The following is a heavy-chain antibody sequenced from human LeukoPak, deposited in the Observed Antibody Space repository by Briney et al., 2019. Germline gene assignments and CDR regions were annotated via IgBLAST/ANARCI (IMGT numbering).Heavy chain of an antibody. J-gene: IGHJ4*02. CDR1: GYTFTGYY. CDR3: ARDKRGYSYGQGSYYFDY. Sequence: ASVKVSCKASGYTFTGYYMHWVRQAPGQGLEWMGWINPNSGSTNYAQKFQGRVTMTRDTSISTAYMELSRLRSDDTAVYYCARDKRGYSYGQGSYYFDYWGQGTLVTVSS. V-gene: IGHV1-2*02. CDR2: INPNSGST. D-gene: IGHD5-18*01.